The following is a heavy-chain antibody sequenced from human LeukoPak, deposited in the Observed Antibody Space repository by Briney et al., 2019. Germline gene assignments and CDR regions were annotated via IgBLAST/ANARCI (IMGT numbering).Heavy chain of an antibody. CDR2: INQDGSVK. J-gene: IGHJ4*02. D-gene: IGHD6-13*01. CDR3: ARDLNDLLQNYRSTWYPADY. CDR1: GFTFSNYW. Sequence: GGSLRLSCAASGFTFSNYWMSWVRQAPGKGLEWVANINQDGSVKFYVWSVKGRFTISRDNAKNSVYLQMTTLRAEDTAVYYCARDLNDLLQNYRSTWYPADYWGQGTLVTVSS. V-gene: IGHV3-7*01.